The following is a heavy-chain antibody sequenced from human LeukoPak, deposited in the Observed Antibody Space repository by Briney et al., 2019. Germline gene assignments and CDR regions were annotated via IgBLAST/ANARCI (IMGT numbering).Heavy chain of an antibody. Sequence: LSATLSLTCTVSGGSISSSSYYWGWIRQPPGKGLAWIGSIYYSGSTYYNPSLKSRVTISVDTSKNQFSLKLSSVTAADTAVYYCARSFRVVPAYYYYGMDVWGQGTTVTVSS. D-gene: IGHD2-2*01. J-gene: IGHJ6*02. CDR2: IYYSGST. CDR3: ARSFRVVPAYYYYGMDV. CDR1: GGSISSSSYY. V-gene: IGHV4-39*07.